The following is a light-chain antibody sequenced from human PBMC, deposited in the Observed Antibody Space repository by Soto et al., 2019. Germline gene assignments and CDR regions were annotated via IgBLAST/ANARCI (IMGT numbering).Light chain of an antibody. V-gene: IGKV3-11*01. CDR3: QQRSNWPLT. J-gene: IGKJ4*02. Sequence: EIVLTQSPATLSLSPGERATLSCRASQSVSSYLAWYQQKTGQAPRLLIYDASNRATGIPARFSGSGSGTDFTLTFSSLEPEDFAVYYCQQRSNWPLTFGGGTKVDIK. CDR1: QSVSSY. CDR2: DAS.